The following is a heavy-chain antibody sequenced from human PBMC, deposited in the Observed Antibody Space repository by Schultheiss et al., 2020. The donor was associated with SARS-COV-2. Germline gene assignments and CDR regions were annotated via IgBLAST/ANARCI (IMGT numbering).Heavy chain of an antibody. CDR3: ARGAKSGAFDI. CDR2: IYYSGST. V-gene: IGHV4-59*05. J-gene: IGHJ3*02. Sequence: SETLSLTCTVSGGSISSSSWSWIRQPPGKGLEWIGSIYYSGSTYYNPSLKSRVTISVDTSKNQFSLKLSSVTAADTAVYYCARGAKSGAFDIWGQGTMVTVSS. CDR1: GGSISSSS. D-gene: IGHD1-26*01.